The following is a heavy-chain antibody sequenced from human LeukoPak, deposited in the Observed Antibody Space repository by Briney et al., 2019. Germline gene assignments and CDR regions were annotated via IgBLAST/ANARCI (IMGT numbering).Heavy chain of an antibody. CDR2: INTNNGNP. CDR3: ARGHRSSSWYQSFDY. V-gene: IGHV7-4-1*02. Sequence: ASVKVSCKASGYTFTSYAMNWVRQAPGQGLEWMGWINTNNGNPTYAQGFTGRFVFSLDTSVSTAYLQISSLKAEDTAVYYCARGHRSSSWYQSFDYWGQGTLVTVSS. D-gene: IGHD6-13*01. J-gene: IGHJ4*02. CDR1: GYTFTSYA.